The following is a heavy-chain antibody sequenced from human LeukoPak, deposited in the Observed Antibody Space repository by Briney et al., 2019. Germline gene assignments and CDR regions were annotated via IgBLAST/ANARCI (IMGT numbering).Heavy chain of an antibody. CDR3: ARTMGATPFDP. Sequence: SETLSLTCTVSGGSISSGSYYWSWIRQPAGKGLEWIGRIYTSGSTNYNPSLQSRVTISVDTSKNQFSLKLSSVTAADTAVYYCARTMGATPFDPWGQGTLVTVSS. CDR2: IYTSGST. CDR1: GGSISSGSYY. J-gene: IGHJ5*02. D-gene: IGHD1-26*01. V-gene: IGHV4-61*02.